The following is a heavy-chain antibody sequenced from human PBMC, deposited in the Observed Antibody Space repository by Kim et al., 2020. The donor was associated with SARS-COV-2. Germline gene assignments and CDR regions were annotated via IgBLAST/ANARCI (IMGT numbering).Heavy chain of an antibody. D-gene: IGHD6-19*01. Sequence: GGSLRLSCAASGFTFSDHYMDWVRQAPGKGLEWVGRTRNKANSYTTEYAASVKGRFTISRDDSKNSLYLQMNSLKTEDTAVYYCAREGSGWYRYYYYGMDVWGQGTTVTVSS. CDR1: GFTFSDHY. CDR3: AREGSGWYRYYYYGMDV. J-gene: IGHJ6*02. V-gene: IGHV3-72*01. CDR2: TRNKANSYTT.